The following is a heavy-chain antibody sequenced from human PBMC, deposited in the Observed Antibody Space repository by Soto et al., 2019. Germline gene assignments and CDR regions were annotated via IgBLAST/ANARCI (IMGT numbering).Heavy chain of an antibody. J-gene: IGHJ3*02. V-gene: IGHV3-74*01. Sequence: GGSLRLSCAASGFTFSNYWMHWVRQAPGKGLVWVSRINSDGSSTSYADSVKGRFTISRDNAKNTLYLQMNSLRAEDTAVYYCARDPAVAGTRPQGAFDIWGQGTMVT. D-gene: IGHD6-19*01. CDR2: INSDGSST. CDR3: ARDPAVAGTRPQGAFDI. CDR1: GFTFSNYW.